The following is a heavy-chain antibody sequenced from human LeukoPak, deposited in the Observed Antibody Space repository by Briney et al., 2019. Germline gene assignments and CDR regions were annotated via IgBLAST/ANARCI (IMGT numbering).Heavy chain of an antibody. CDR1: GLTFSDYY. J-gene: IGHJ4*02. V-gene: IGHV3-11*01. CDR2: ISSNGSTI. CDR3: ARDSVTTMIVIN. D-gene: IGHD3-22*01. Sequence: GGSLRLSCAASGLTFSDYYMSWIRQAPGKGLEWVSYISSNGSTIYYADSVKGRFTISRGNAKNSLYLQMNSLRAEDTAVYYCARDSVTTMIVINWGQGTLVTVSS.